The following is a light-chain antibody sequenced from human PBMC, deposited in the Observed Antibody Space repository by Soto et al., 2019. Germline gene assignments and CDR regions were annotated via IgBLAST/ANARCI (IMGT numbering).Light chain of an antibody. V-gene: IGLV2-8*01. CDR3: VSLGGSSV. J-gene: IGLJ1*01. CDR1: SSDVGAYNY. CDR2: EVT. Sequence: QSALTQPPSASGSPGQSVTISCTGTSSDVGAYNYVSWYQQHPGKAPKLMIYEVTKRPSGVPDRFSGSKSGNTASLTVSGLQAEDEADYSSVSLGGSSVFGTGTKPPVL.